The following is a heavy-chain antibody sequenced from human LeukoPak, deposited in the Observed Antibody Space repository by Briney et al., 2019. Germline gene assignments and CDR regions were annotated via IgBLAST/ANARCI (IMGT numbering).Heavy chain of an antibody. CDR2: IIPIFRTA. CDR1: GGTFRSFA. V-gene: IGHV1-69*13. Sequence: SVKVSCKASGGTFRSFATSWVRQAPGQGLEWMGGIIPIFRTANYAQKFQGRVTVTADESTSTAYMELSSLRSEDTAVYYCARALRYYSDSSGYAFDYWGQGTLVTVSS. CDR3: ARALRYYSDSSGYAFDY. J-gene: IGHJ4*02. D-gene: IGHD3-22*01.